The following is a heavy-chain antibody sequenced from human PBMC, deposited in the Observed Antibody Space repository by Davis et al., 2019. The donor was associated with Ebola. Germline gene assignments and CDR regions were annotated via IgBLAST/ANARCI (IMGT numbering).Heavy chain of an antibody. CDR2: ISSSGSTI. V-gene: IGHV3-11*01. Sequence: PGGSLRLSCAASGFTFSDYYMSWIRQAPGKGLEWVSYISSSGSTIYYADSVKGRFTISRDNAKNSLYLQMNSLRAEDTALYYCAKDEGDYYGSGSHQTYGMDVWGQGTTVTVSS. CDR1: GFTFSDYY. J-gene: IGHJ6*02. D-gene: IGHD3-10*01. CDR3: AKDEGDYYGSGSHQTYGMDV.